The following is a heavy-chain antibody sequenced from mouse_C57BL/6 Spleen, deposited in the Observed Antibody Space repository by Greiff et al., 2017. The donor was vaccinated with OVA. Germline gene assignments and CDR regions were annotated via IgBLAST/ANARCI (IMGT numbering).Heavy chain of an antibody. J-gene: IGHJ1*03. V-gene: IGHV1-66*01. CDR3: ARSTMVTVDWYFDV. CDR1: GYSFTSYY. D-gene: IGHD2-2*01. CDR2: IYPGSGNT. Sequence: QVQLQQSGPELVKPGASVKISCKASGYSFTSYYIHWVKQRPGQGLEWIGWIYPGSGNTKYNEKFKGKAILTADTSSSTAYMQLSSLTSEDSAVYYCARSTMVTVDWYFDVWGTGTTVTVSS.